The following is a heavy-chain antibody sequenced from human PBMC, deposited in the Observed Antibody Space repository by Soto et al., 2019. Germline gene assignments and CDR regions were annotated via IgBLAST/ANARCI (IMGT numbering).Heavy chain of an antibody. D-gene: IGHD3-16*01. Sequence: EVELLESGGALAPPGGSLRLLCAASGFTFEDYFMSWVRQAPGKGLEWVSGISDSGERTYHSESVMGRFTITRDNSKRTVSLHMKRPGADDTAKNYCVKGGVRAPPPQGFDWWGQGTLVTVSS. J-gene: IGHJ5*01. CDR3: VKGGVRAPPPQGFDW. CDR1: GFTFEDYF. CDR2: ISDSGERT. V-gene: IGHV3-23*01.